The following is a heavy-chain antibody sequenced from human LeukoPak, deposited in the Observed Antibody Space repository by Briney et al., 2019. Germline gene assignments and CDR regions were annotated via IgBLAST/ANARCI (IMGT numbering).Heavy chain of an antibody. J-gene: IGHJ4*02. D-gene: IGHD3-22*01. Sequence: SKTLSLTCTVSGGSITSYYWNWLRQPPGEGLEWIAFIYHTGSTNYDPSLRSRVTISLDTSKKQFSLNLRSVSAADTAIYYCARSRDYDSSGFYEFDSWGQGTLVTVSS. CDR1: GGSITSYY. CDR2: IYHTGST. V-gene: IGHV4-59*01. CDR3: ARSRDYDSSGFYEFDS.